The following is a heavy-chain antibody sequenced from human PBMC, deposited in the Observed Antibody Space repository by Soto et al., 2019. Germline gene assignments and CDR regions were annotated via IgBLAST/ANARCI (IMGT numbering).Heavy chain of an antibody. CDR3: ARNGWGWPPYYYYYMDV. V-gene: IGHV4-39*01. J-gene: IGHJ6*03. CDR2: SYYSGST. CDR1: GGSMSSSRYY. D-gene: IGHD3-16*01. Sequence: SETLSLTCTVSGGSMSSSRYYWGWIRQPPGKGLEWIGSSYYSGSTYYNPSLKSRVTISVDTSKNQFSLKLSSVTAADTAVYYCARNGWGWPPYYYYYMDVWGKGTTVTVSS.